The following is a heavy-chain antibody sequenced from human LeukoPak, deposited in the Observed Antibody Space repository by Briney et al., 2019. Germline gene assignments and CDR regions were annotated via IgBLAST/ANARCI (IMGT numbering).Heavy chain of an antibody. CDR1: GYTFTGYY. V-gene: IGHV1-2*02. D-gene: IGHD3-3*01. J-gene: IGHJ5*02. CDR3: ARQDYDFWSGSPNWFDP. CDR2: INPNSGGT. Sequence: ASVKVSCKASGYTFTGYYMHWVRQAPGQGLEWMGWINPNSGGTNYAQKFQGRVTMTRDTSISTAYMELSSLRSEDTAVYYCARQDYDFWSGSPNWFDPWGQGTLVTVSS.